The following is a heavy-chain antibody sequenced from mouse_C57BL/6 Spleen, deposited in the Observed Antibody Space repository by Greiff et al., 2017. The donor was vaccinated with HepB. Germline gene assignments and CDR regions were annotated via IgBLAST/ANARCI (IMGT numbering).Heavy chain of an antibody. Sequence: EVKLVESEGGLVQPGSSMKLSCTASGFTFSDYYMAWVRQVPEKGLEWVANINYDGSSTYYLDSLKSRFIISRDNAKNILYLQMSSLKSEDTATYYCARGYDYDEYFDVWGTGTTVTVSS. CDR1: GFTFSDYY. D-gene: IGHD2-4*01. CDR2: INYDGSST. J-gene: IGHJ1*03. CDR3: ARGYDYDEYFDV. V-gene: IGHV5-16*01.